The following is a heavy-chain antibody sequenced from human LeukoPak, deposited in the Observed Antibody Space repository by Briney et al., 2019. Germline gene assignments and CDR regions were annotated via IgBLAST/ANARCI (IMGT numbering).Heavy chain of an antibody. D-gene: IGHD3-9*01. CDR1: GFTFSDYY. Sequence: GGSLRLSCAASGFTFSDYYMSWIRQAPGKGLEWVSYISSSGSTIYYADSVKGRFTISRDNAKNSLYLQMNSLRAEDTAVYYCARVPSSPSIAFDIWGQGTMVTVSS. CDR3: ARVPSSPSIAFDI. V-gene: IGHV3-11*01. CDR2: ISSSGSTI. J-gene: IGHJ3*02.